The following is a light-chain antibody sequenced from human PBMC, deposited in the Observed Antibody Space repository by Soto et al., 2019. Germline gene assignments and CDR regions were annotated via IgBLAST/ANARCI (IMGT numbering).Light chain of an antibody. Sequence: QSALTQPPSASGSLGQSVTISCTGTRSDVGNYNYVSWYQQHPGKAPKLLIYDVSRRPSGVPDRFSASKSGNTASLTVSGLQAEDEADYYCSSYAGSNNFVFGTGTKLTVL. CDR3: SSYAGSNNFV. CDR1: RSDVGNYNY. CDR2: DVS. J-gene: IGLJ1*01. V-gene: IGLV2-8*01.